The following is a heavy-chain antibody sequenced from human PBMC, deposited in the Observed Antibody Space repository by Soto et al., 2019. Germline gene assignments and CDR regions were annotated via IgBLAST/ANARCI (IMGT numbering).Heavy chain of an antibody. V-gene: IGHV3-48*01. D-gene: IGHD2-15*01. J-gene: IGHJ5*02. CDR1: GFTFSSYS. CDR3: ARDTGGNPAWFDP. Sequence: EVQLVESGGGLVQPGGSLRLSCAASGFTFSSYSMNWVRQAPGKGLEWVSYISSSSSTIYYADSVKGRFTISRDNAKNSLYLQMNSLRAEDTAVYYWARDTGGNPAWFDPWGQGTLVTVSS. CDR2: ISSSSSTI.